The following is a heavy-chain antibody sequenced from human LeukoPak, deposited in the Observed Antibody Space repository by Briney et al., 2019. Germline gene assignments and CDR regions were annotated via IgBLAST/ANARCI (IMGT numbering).Heavy chain of an antibody. Sequence: GGSLSLSCAADAPTVSRLWSESVSHDPGEGVVWVSLIVSDGTNTTYAPSVKGRFTISRDNAKNILYLQMNSLRAKHTAVYYCARDRPTYAFDYCGQGALVTVSS. V-gene: IGHV3-74*01. CDR3: ARDRPTYAFDY. J-gene: IGHJ4*02. CDR1: APTVSRLW. CDR2: IVSDGTNT. D-gene: IGHD6-6*01.